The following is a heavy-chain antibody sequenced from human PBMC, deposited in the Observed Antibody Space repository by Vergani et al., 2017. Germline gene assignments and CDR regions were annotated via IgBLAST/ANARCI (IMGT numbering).Heavy chain of an antibody. Sequence: QVQLVQSGAEVKKPGSSVKVSCKASGGTFSSYAISWVRQAPGQGLEWMGGIIPIFGTANYAQKFQGRVTITADESTSTAYMELSSLRSEDTAVYYCARGECASSXSCYSGRELNWFDPWGQGTLVTVSS. CDR3: ARGECASSXSCYSGRELNWFDP. V-gene: IGHV1-69*01. D-gene: IGHD2-2*01. CDR2: IIPIFGTA. CDR1: GGTFSSYA. J-gene: IGHJ5*02.